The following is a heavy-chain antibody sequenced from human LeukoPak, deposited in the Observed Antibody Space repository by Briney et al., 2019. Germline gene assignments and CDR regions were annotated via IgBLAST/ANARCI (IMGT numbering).Heavy chain of an antibody. V-gene: IGHV1-18*04. CDR3: ARVCRYSYGSEDYYFDY. J-gene: IGHJ4*02. CDR2: ISAYNGNT. CDR1: GYTFTSFY. D-gene: IGHD5-18*01. Sequence: ASVKVSCKASGYTFTSFYVHWVRQAPGQGLEWMGWISAYNGNTNYAQKLQGRVTMTTDTSTSTAYMELRSLRSDDTAVYYCARVCRYSYGSEDYYFDYWGQGTLVTVSS.